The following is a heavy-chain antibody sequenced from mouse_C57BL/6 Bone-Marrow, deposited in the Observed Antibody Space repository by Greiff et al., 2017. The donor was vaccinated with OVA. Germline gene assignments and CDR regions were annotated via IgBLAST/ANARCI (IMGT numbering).Heavy chain of an antibody. V-gene: IGHV1-64*01. J-gene: IGHJ3*01. CDR1: GYTFTSYW. CDR2: IHPNSGST. Sequence: VQLQQSGAELVKPGASVKLSCKASGYTFTSYWMHWVKQRPGQGLEWIGMIHPNSGSTNYNEKFKSKATLTVDKSSSTAYMQLSSLTSEDSAVYYCARLHYGSSYGAYWGQGTLVTVSA. D-gene: IGHD1-1*01. CDR3: ARLHYGSSYGAY.